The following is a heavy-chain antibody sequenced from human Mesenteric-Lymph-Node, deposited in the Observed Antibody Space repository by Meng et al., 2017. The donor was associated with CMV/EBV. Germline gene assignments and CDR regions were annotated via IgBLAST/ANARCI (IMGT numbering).Heavy chain of an antibody. D-gene: IGHD1-26*01. CDR3: ARGAWGIVGATGY. CDR1: GGTFSSYA. J-gene: IGHJ4*02. V-gene: IGHV1-69*05. Sequence: SVKVSCKASGGTFSSYAISWVRQAPGQGLEWMGGIIPIFGTANYAQKFQGRVTMTRDTSTSTVYMELSSLRSEDTAVYYCARGAWGIVGATGYWGQGTLVTVSS. CDR2: IIPIFGTA.